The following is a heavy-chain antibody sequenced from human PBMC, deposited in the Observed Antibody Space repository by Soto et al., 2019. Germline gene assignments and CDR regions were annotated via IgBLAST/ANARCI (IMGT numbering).Heavy chain of an antibody. J-gene: IGHJ4*02. CDR1: GYTFINHV. CDR2: IRFYNDNT. V-gene: IGHV1-18*01. CDR3: ARYGPPSDY. Sequence: ASVKVSCKASGYTFINHVISWVRQAPGQGLEWMGGIRFYNDNTNYAPKFQGRVTMTTDTSASTAHMELRSLRSEDTAVYYCARYGPPSDYCGQGTVVTVSS. D-gene: IGHD3-10*01.